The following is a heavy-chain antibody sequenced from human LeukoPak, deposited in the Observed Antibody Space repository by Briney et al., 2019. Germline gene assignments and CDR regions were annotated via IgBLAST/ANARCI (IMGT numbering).Heavy chain of an antibody. CDR1: GFTFSSYW. J-gene: IGHJ4*02. CDR2: IKKDGSEK. Sequence: GGSLRLSCAASGFTFSSYWMSWVRQAPGKGLEWVANIKKDGSEKYYVDSVKGRFTVSRDNSKNMVFLEVNSLRAEDTATYFCAKGRILWFGEQSDFDYWGQGTLVTVSS. CDR3: AKGRILWFGEQSDFDY. V-gene: IGHV3-7*03. D-gene: IGHD3-10*01.